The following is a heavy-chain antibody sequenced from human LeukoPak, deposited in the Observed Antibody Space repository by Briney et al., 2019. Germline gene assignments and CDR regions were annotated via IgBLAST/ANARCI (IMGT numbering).Heavy chain of an antibody. Sequence: GGSLRLSCAGSGFIFNNYAMHWVRQPPGKGLVWVSGISWNSGSIDYADSVKGRFTISRDNAKNSLYLQMNSLRVEDTAFYYCAKDNRRHYTSGPNPDSLHWGQGALVTVSS. CDR1: GFIFNNYA. V-gene: IGHV3-9*01. CDR2: ISWNSGSI. J-gene: IGHJ4*02. D-gene: IGHD6-19*01. CDR3: AKDNRRHYTSGPNPDSLH.